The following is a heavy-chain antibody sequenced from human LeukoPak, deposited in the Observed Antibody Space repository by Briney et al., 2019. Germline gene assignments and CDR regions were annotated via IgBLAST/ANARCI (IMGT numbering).Heavy chain of an antibody. CDR3: ARDRTTYYDFWSGYPDAFDI. CDR2: IYCSGST. D-gene: IGHD3-3*01. J-gene: IGHJ3*02. V-gene: IGHV4-39*07. Sequence: PSETLSLTCTVSGGSISSSSYYWGWIRQPPGKGLEWIGSIYCSGSTYYNPSLKSRVTISVDTSKNQFSLKLSSVTAADTAVYYCARDRTTYYDFWSGYPDAFDIWGQGTMVTVSS. CDR1: GGSISSSSYY.